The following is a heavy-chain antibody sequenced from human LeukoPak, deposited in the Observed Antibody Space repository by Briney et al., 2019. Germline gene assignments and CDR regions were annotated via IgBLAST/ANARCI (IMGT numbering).Heavy chain of an antibody. CDR1: GDSISSYY. CDR3: ARSYTYWFDP. CDR2: IYSSGST. Sequence: SETLSLTCTVSGDSISSYYWNWIRQPPGKGLEWIGYIYSSGSTTYNPSLKSRVTISVDTSKNQFSLKLSSVTAADTAVYCCARSYTYWFDPWGQGTLVTVSS. J-gene: IGHJ5*02. D-gene: IGHD3-16*01. V-gene: IGHV4-4*09.